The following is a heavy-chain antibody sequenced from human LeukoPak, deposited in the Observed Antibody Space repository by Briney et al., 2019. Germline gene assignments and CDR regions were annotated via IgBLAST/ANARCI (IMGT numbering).Heavy chain of an antibody. CDR2: ISSSSTYI. Sequence: KPGGSLRLSCAASGFTFSSYSMNWVRQAPGKGLEWVSSISSSSTYIYYADSVKGRFTISRDNSKNTLYLQMNSLRAEDTAVYYCAKDRGYDILTGYVYFQHWGQGTLVTVSS. V-gene: IGHV3-21*04. CDR1: GFTFSSYS. CDR3: AKDRGYDILTGYVYFQH. D-gene: IGHD3-9*01. J-gene: IGHJ1*01.